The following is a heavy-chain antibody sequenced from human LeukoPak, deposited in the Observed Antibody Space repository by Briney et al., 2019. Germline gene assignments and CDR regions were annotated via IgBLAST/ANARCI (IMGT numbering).Heavy chain of an antibody. Sequence: GESLRLSCAASGFTFSYYNMNWVRQAPGKGLEWVSSIISSRSHIYYADSVKGRFTISSDNAKNSLYLQMSSLRVEDTAVFYCVSAGGGGSYSEVFDIWGKGKMVPVSS. CDR1: GFTFSYYN. V-gene: IGHV3-21*06. CDR2: IISSRSHI. D-gene: IGHD1-26*01. J-gene: IGHJ3*02. CDR3: VSAGGGGSYSEVFDI.